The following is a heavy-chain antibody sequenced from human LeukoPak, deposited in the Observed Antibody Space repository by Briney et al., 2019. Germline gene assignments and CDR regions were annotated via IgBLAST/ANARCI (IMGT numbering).Heavy chain of an antibody. J-gene: IGHJ4*02. D-gene: IGHD3-10*01. CDR1: GGSISSGAYY. V-gene: IGHV4-31*03. CDR3: AREIYGSGSYYSAIDY. Sequence: SQTLSLTCTVSGGSISSGAYYWSWIRHHPGKGLEWIGYIYYSGSTYYNPSLKSRVTISLDTSKNQFSLKLSSVTAAGTAVYYCAREIYGSGSYYSAIDYWGQGTLVTVSS. CDR2: IYYSGST.